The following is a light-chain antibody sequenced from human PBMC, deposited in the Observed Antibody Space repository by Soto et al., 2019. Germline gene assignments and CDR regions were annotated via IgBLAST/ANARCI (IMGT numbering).Light chain of an antibody. CDR2: DAS. CDR3: QHYSSYSST. CDR1: QTISNW. V-gene: IGKV1-5*01. Sequence: DIQMTQSPSTLSASVGDRVTITCRASQTISNWLAWYQQKPGKAPKLLIYDASILESGVPVGFSGSGSGTEFILTISSLQPDDFAAYYCQHYSSYSSTFGQGTKVEIK. J-gene: IGKJ1*01.